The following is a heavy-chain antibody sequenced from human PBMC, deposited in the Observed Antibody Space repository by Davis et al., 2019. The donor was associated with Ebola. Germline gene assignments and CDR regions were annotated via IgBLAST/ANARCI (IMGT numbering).Heavy chain of an antibody. V-gene: IGHV3-73*01. CDR3: TYTYTNGEDV. Sequence: PGGSLRLSCAASGFTFSGSAMHWVRQAPGKGLEWVGRIRSNANSYATAYAASVKGTFTISRADPWNTAYLEMKSLKTGDTAVYYCTYTYTNGEDVWGQGTTVTVSS. CDR1: GFTFSGSA. CDR2: IRSNANSYAT. J-gene: IGHJ6*02. D-gene: IGHD6-25*01.